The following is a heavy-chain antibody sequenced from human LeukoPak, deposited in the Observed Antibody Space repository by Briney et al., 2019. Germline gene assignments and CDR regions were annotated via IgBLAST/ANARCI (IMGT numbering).Heavy chain of an antibody. V-gene: IGHV3-11*01. CDR3: AMVGIALASPFDY. CDR2: MSSRGYPT. CDR1: GFTFSDYY. Sequence: GGSLRLSCLASGFTFSDYYMSWVRQAPGKGLEWISYMSSRGYPTYYAESVKGRFTISRDNAKNTLYLQMHNLRTDDTAVYFCAMVGIALASPFDYWGLGTLVAVSS. J-gene: IGHJ4*02. D-gene: IGHD1-1*01.